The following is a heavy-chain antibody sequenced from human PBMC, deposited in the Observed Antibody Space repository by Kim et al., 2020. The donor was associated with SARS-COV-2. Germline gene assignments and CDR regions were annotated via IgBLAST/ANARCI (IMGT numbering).Heavy chain of an antibody. Sequence: SETLSLTCTVSGGSISSYYWSWIRQPPGKGLEWIGYIYYSGSTNYNPSLKSRVTISVDTSKNQFSLKLSSVTAADTAVYYCARAPYCSSTSCYVGLGGFDYWGQGTLVTVSS. J-gene: IGHJ4*02. V-gene: IGHV4-59*08. CDR2: IYYSGST. CDR1: GGSISSYY. CDR3: ARAPYCSSTSCYVGLGGFDY. D-gene: IGHD2-2*01.